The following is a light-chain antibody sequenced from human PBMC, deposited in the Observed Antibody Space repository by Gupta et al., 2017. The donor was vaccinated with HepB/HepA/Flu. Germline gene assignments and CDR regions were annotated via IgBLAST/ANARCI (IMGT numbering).Light chain of an antibody. CDR1: SSNIGAGHD. CDR3: QSYDSSLSGSAVV. V-gene: IGLV1-40*01. J-gene: IGLJ3*02. Sequence: QSVLTQPPSVSGAPGQRVSISCTGSSSNIGAGHDVHWYQQLPGTAPKLLMYGNSNRPSGVPDRFSGSKSGTSASLAITRLQTEDEADYYCQSYDSSLSGSAVVFGGGTKLTVL. CDR2: GNS.